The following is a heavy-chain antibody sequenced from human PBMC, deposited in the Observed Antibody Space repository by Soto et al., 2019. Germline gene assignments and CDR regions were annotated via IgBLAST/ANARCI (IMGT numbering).Heavy chain of an antibody. CDR1: GFSPSSYA. V-gene: IGHV3-23*01. CDR2: ISGGGGST. D-gene: IGHD6-19*01. CDR3: AKFYGLGVAGIDY. Sequence: SLRLSCAASGFSPSSYAMSRVRQAPGKGLEWVSAISGGGGSTYYADSVKGRFTISRDNSKNTLYLQMNSLRAEDTAVYYCAKFYGLGVAGIDYWGQGTLVTVSS. J-gene: IGHJ4*02.